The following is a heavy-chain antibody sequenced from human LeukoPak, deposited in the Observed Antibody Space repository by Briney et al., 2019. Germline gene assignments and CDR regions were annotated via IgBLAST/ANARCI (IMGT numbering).Heavy chain of an antibody. D-gene: IGHD3-22*01. CDR2: IYPNGAS. J-gene: IGHJ4*02. CDR3: ARQNSSGLDS. CDR1: GGSSGGMRYY. V-gene: IGHV4-39*01. Sequence: SETLSLTCTVSGGSSGGMRYYGGSVCQPPGKGLGWIGIIYPNGASYYSPSLKSRVTIYVDTSKNHFSLKLSSVTATDAAFYFCARQNSSGLDSWGQGTLVTVSS.